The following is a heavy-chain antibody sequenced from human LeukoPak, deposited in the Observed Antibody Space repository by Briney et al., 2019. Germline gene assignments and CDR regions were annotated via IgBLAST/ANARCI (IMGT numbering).Heavy chain of an antibody. CDR1: GFIFSDYY. CDR3: ARGRTYSSSWTRRDPRRNTYYYYYYMDI. V-gene: IGHV4-38-2*01. J-gene: IGHJ6*03. D-gene: IGHD6-13*01. Sequence: GSLRLSCAASGFIFSDYYMSWIRQPPGKGLEWIGSIYYSGSTYYNPSLKSRVTISVDTSKNQFSLKLSSATAADTAVYYCARGRTYSSSWTRRDPRRNTYYYYYYMDIWGKGTTVTVSS. CDR2: IYYSGST.